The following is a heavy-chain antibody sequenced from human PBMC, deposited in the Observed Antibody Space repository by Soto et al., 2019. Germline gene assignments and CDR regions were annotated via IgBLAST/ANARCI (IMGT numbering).Heavy chain of an antibody. V-gene: IGHV1-69*02. CDR3: ARAVAGYCSSTSCYGGWDY. CDR2: IIPILGIA. J-gene: IGHJ4*02. CDR1: GGTFSSYT. Sequence: QVQLVQSGAEVKKPGSSVKVSCKASGGTFSSYTISWVRQAPGQGLEWMGRIIPILGIANYAQKFQGRVTITADKSTSTAYMELSSLRAEDTAVYYCARAVAGYCSSTSCYGGWDYWGQGTLVIVSS. D-gene: IGHD2-2*01.